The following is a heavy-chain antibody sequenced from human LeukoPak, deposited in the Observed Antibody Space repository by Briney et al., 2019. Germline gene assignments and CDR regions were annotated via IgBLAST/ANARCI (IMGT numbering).Heavy chain of an antibody. CDR1: GFTFSSYS. Sequence: GGSLRLSCAASGFTFSSYSMSWVHQAPGKGLEWVAVIWYDGSNKYYADSVKGRFTISRDNSKNTLYLQMNSLRAEDTAVYYCARNGYTGDYFDYWGQGTLVTVSS. CDR2: IWYDGSNK. J-gene: IGHJ4*02. D-gene: IGHD5-24*01. V-gene: IGHV3-33*08. CDR3: ARNGYTGDYFDY.